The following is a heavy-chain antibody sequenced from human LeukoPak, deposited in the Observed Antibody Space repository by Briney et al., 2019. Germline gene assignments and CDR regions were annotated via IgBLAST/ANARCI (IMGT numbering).Heavy chain of an antibody. Sequence: TGGSLRLSCAASGFTFSSYWMSWVRQAPGKGLEWVAVISYDGSNKYYADSVKGRFTISRDNSKNTLYLQMNSLRAEDTAVYYCARVSADDYDYVWGSYIDYWGQGTLVTVSS. CDR2: ISYDGSNK. V-gene: IGHV3-30*01. CDR1: GFTFSSYW. D-gene: IGHD3-16*01. CDR3: ARVSADDYDYVWGSYIDY. J-gene: IGHJ4*02.